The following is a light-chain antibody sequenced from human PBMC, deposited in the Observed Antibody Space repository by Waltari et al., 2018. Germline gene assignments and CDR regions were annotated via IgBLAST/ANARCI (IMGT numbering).Light chain of an antibody. Sequence: QSALTQPASVSGSPGQSITISCTGTSSDVGAYNYVSWYQHHPGKAPKVMIYEVSNRPAGVFTLFTGPKSANTASLTNSGLQAEDEADYYCSSYTTSSTLGVFGGGTKLTVL. CDR1: SSDVGAYNY. J-gene: IGLJ3*02. CDR2: EVS. V-gene: IGLV2-14*01. CDR3: SSYTTSSTLGV.